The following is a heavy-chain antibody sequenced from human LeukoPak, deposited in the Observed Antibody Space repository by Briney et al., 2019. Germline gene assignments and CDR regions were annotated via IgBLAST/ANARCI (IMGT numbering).Heavy chain of an antibody. D-gene: IGHD5-18*01. Sequence: SETLSLTCAVSGYPISSGYYWGWLRPPPGKGLGWIGSIYQSGSTYYNPSLKSRVTISVDTSKNQFSLKLSSVTAADTAVYYCARGRGYSYGLEIHYCDYWGQGTLVTVSS. CDR3: ARGRGYSYGLEIHYCDY. CDR1: GYPISSGYY. J-gene: IGHJ4*02. CDR2: IYQSGST. V-gene: IGHV4-38-2*01.